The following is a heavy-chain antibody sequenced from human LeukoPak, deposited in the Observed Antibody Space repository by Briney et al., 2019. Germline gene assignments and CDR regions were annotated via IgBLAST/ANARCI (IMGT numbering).Heavy chain of an antibody. J-gene: IGHJ4*02. Sequence: GSLRLSCAASGFTFSSYAMSWVRQAPGKGLEWVPAISDSGGSTYDADSVKGRFTISRDNSKNTLYLQMNSLRAEDTAVYYCAKDTSIGRYCTNGVCSPFDYWGQGTLVTVSS. CDR2: ISDSGGST. CDR3: AKDTSIGRYCTNGVCSPFDY. D-gene: IGHD2-8*01. CDR1: GFTFSSYA. V-gene: IGHV3-23*01.